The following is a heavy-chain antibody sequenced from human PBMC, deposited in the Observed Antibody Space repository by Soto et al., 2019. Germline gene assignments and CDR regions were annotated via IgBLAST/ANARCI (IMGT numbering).Heavy chain of an antibody. CDR3: ARENGVAVGTILYYFDY. CDR2: IIPVFGTT. J-gene: IGHJ4*02. Sequence: QVQLVQSGAEVKKPGSSVKVSCKAPGGTLKNNGIRWVRQAPGQGLEWMGGIIPVFGTTNYAQKFQGRLTITADDSTNTVYMELSSLRSEDTAVYYCARENGVAVGTILYYFDYWGQGTLVTVSS. V-gene: IGHV1-69*01. CDR1: GGTLKNNG. D-gene: IGHD3-3*01.